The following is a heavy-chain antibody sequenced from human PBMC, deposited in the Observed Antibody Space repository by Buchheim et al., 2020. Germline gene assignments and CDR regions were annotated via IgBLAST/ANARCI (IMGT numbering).Heavy chain of an antibody. Sequence: EVQLLQSGGGLVQPGGSLRLSCVASGFNFPSYGMNWVRQAPGKGLEWVSAISSGGDDTFYADSVKGRFTISRDRSKNTLYLQLNSLRAEDTAVYYCAKFIWAVSDYFYYGMDVWGQGTT. CDR1: GFNFPSYG. CDR2: ISSGGDDT. J-gene: IGHJ6*02. V-gene: IGHV3-23*01. D-gene: IGHD3-10*01. CDR3: AKFIWAVSDYFYYGMDV.